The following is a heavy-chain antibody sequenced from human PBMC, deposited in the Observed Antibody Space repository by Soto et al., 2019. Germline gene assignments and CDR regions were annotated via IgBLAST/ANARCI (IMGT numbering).Heavy chain of an antibody. J-gene: IGHJ3*02. CDR2: INPNTSVT. D-gene: IGHD2-15*01. CDR3: ARARWIGSSDAFDI. V-gene: IGHV1-2*02. CDR1: GYSFTTYY. Sequence: QVQLVQSGAEVKKPGASVNVSCKASGYSFTTYYIHWVRQAPGQGLEWMGWINPNTSVTNYAQKFQGRVTVTTAASINLVYVEVSRLRSYDTAVCYGARARWIGSSDAFDIWGEGAMVTVAS.